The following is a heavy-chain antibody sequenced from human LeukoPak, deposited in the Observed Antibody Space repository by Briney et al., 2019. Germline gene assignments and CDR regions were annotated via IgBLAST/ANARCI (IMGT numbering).Heavy chain of an antibody. CDR1: GYTFTSYG. CDR3: AREDYGDYWGIDY. Sequence: ASVKVSCKASGYTFTSYGFSWVRQAPGQGLEWMGWISAYNGNTDYAQNIQGRVTMTTDTSTSTAYMELRSLRSDDTSVYYCAREDYGDYWGIDYWGQGTLVTVSS. D-gene: IGHD4-17*01. CDR2: ISAYNGNT. V-gene: IGHV1-18*01. J-gene: IGHJ4*02.